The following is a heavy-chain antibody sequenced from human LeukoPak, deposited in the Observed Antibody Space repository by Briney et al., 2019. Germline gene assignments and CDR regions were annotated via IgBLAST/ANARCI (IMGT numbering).Heavy chain of an antibody. CDR2: INHSGST. CDR1: GGSFSGYY. J-gene: IGHJ3*02. D-gene: IGHD3-16*01. V-gene: IGHV4-34*01. Sequence: SETLSHTCAVYGGSFSGYYWSWIRQPPGKGLEWIGEINHSGSTNYNPSLKSRVTISVDTSKNQFSLKLSSVTAADTAVYYCARQVGEPIDAFDIWGQGTMATVSS. CDR3: ARQVGEPIDAFDI.